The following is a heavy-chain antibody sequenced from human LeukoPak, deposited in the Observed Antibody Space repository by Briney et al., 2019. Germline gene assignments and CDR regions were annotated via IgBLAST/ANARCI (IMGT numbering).Heavy chain of an antibody. D-gene: IGHD1-26*01. Sequence: GSSVKVSCKASGGTFSSYAISWVRQAPGQGLEWMGGIIPIFGTANYAQKFQGRVTITADESTSTAYMELRSLRSDDTAMYYCARVDSGRYYGHDYWGQGTLVTVTS. CDR1: GGTFSSYA. CDR2: IIPIFGTA. CDR3: ARVDSGRYYGHDY. V-gene: IGHV1-69*01. J-gene: IGHJ4*02.